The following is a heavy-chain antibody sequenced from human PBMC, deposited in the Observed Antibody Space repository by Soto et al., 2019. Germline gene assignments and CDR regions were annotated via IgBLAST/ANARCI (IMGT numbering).Heavy chain of an antibody. Sequence: QVQLVQSGAEVKKPGASVKVSCKASGYTFTSYAIHWVRQAPGQRLEWMGWINAGNGNTKCSQKFQDRVPITRDTSASTAYMELSSLSSEVTAVYYCARDLGGWPDYWGQGTLVTVSS. V-gene: IGHV1-3*01. D-gene: IGHD6-19*01. CDR1: GYTFTSYA. CDR2: INAGNGNT. J-gene: IGHJ4*02. CDR3: ARDLGGWPDY.